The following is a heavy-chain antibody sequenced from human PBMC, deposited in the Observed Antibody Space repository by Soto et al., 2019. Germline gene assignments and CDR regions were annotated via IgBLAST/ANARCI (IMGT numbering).Heavy chain of an antibody. D-gene: IGHD2-21*02. CDR1: GESISSSSYY. Sequence: PSETLSLTCIVSGESISSSSYYWGWIRQPPGKGLEWIGSIYYSGRTYYNPSFKSRVTISIDTSKNQFSMKLSSVTATDMAVYYCARQLITVVTQVYFDHGVQGPLXTV. V-gene: IGHV4-39*01. CDR3: ARQLITVVTQVYFDH. CDR2: IYYSGRT. J-gene: IGHJ4*02.